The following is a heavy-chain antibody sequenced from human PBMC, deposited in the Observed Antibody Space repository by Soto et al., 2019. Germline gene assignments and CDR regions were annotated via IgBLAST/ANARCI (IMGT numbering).Heavy chain of an antibody. V-gene: IGHV4-59*01. Sequence: SKTLSLTCTVSGGSISSYYWSWIRQPPGKGLEWIGYIYYSGSTNYNPSLKSRVTISVDTSKNQFSLKLSSVTAADTAVYYCARSRIAVAGTRATIKYYYYGMDVWGQGTTVTVSS. CDR1: GGSISSYY. J-gene: IGHJ6*02. CDR2: IYYSGST. CDR3: ARSRIAVAGTRATIKYYYYGMDV. D-gene: IGHD6-19*01.